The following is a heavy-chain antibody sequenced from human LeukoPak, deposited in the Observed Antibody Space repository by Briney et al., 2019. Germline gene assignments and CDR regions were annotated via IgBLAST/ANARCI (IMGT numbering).Heavy chain of an antibody. CDR2: ISGSGGST. Sequence: GGSLRLSCAASGFTFSSYGMSWVRQAPGKGLEWVSAISGSGGSTYYADSVKGRFTISRDNSKNTLYLQMNSLRAEDTAVYYCAKGAIAARVSAMDVWGKGTTVTVSS. CDR1: GFTFSSYG. CDR3: AKGAIAARVSAMDV. J-gene: IGHJ6*03. V-gene: IGHV3-23*01. D-gene: IGHD6-6*01.